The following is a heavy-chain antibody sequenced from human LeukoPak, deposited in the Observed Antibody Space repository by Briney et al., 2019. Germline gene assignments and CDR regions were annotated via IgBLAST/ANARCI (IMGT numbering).Heavy chain of an antibody. CDR2: ISSSSSTI. Sequence: GGSLRLSCAASGFTFSSYSMNWVRQAPGKGLEWVSYISSSSSTIYYADSVKGRFTISRDDSKNTLSLQMNSLRAEDTAVYYCATLNGHAFDIWGQGTMVTVSS. J-gene: IGHJ3*02. V-gene: IGHV3-48*01. D-gene: IGHD1-1*01. CDR1: GFTFSSYS. CDR3: ATLNGHAFDI.